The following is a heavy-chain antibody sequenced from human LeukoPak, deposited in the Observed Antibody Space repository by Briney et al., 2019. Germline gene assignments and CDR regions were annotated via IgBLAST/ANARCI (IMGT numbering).Heavy chain of an antibody. J-gene: IGHJ3*02. V-gene: IGHV1-46*01. D-gene: IGHD3-10*01. Sequence: ASVKVSCKASGYTFTSYYMHWVRQAPGQGLEWMGIINPSGGSTSYAQKFQGRVTMTRDTSTSTVYMELSSLRSEDTAVYYCATHYYGSGSYWMGAFDIWGQGTMVTVSS. CDR1: GYTFTSYY. CDR2: INPSGGST. CDR3: ATHYYGSGSYWMGAFDI.